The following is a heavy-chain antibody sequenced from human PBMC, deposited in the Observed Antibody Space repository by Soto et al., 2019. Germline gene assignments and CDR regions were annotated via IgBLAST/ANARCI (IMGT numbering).Heavy chain of an antibody. J-gene: IGHJ4*02. V-gene: IGHV3-33*01. CDR3: ARDAKSVETTGGFDY. CDR2: IWFDGSNK. CDR1: GFIFSSYG. D-gene: IGHD1-26*01. Sequence: QVQLVDSGGGVVQPGRSLRLSCAASGFIFSSYGMHWVRQAPGKGLEWVAGIWFDGSNKYYADSVKGRFTISRDNSRNTLYLKMNGLRAEDTAVYYCARDAKSVETTGGFDYWGQGTVVSVCS.